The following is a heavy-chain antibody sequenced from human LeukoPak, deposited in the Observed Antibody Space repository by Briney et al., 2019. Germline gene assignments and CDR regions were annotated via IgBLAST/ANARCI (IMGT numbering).Heavy chain of an antibody. V-gene: IGHV4-38-2*02. J-gene: IGHJ4*02. D-gene: IGHD3-3*01. CDR1: GGSIRNYY. CDR3: ARAYDFWSGYYLDY. Sequence: SETLSLTCTVSGGSIRNYYWSWIRQPPGKGLEWIGSIYHSGSTYYNPSLKSRVTISVDTSKNQFSLKLSSVTAADTAVYYCARAYDFWSGYYLDYWGQGTLVTVSS. CDR2: IYHSGST.